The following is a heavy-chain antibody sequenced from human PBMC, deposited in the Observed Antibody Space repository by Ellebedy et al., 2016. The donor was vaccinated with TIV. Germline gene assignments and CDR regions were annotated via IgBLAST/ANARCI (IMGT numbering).Heavy chain of an antibody. CDR1: GFTVSSNY. D-gene: IGHD3/OR15-3a*01. CDR3: ARDLRWDWGGKRIDY. Sequence: GESLKISCAASGFTVSSNYMSWVRQAPGKGLEWVSVIYSGGSTYYADSVKGRFTVSRDNSKDTVFLQITSLMDEDTAMYYCARDLRWDWGGKRIDYWGQGTLVAVSS. CDR2: IYSGGST. V-gene: IGHV3-53*01. J-gene: IGHJ4*02.